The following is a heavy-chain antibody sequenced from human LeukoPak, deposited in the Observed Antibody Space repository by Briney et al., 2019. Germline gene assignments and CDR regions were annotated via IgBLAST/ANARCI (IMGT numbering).Heavy chain of an antibody. Sequence: SETLSPTCTVSGGSISSSSYYWGWIRQPPGKGLEWIGSIYYSGSTYYNPSLKSRVTISVDTSKNQFSLKLSSVTAADTAVYYCATYCSSTSCYTKDNWGQGTLVTVSS. CDR1: GGSISSSSYY. D-gene: IGHD2-2*02. CDR3: ATYCSSTSCYTKDN. V-gene: IGHV4-39*01. CDR2: IYYSGST. J-gene: IGHJ4*02.